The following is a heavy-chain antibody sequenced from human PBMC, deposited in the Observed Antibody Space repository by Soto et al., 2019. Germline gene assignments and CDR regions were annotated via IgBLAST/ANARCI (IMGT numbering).Heavy chain of an antibody. J-gene: IGHJ6*02. D-gene: IGHD1-26*01. CDR1: GGSISSYY. CDR2: IYYSGST. CDR3: ARDGRTGMDV. V-gene: IGHV4-59*01. Sequence: SETLSLTCTVSGGSISSYYWSWIRQPPGKGLEWTGYIYYSGSTNYNPSLKSRVTISVDTSKNQFSLKLSSVTAADTAVYYCARDGRTGMDVWGQGTTVTVSS.